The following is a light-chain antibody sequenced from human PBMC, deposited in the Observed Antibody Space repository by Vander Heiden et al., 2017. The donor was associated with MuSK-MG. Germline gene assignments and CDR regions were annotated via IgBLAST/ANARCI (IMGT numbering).Light chain of an antibody. CDR1: QSVLYSSNNKNY. CDR3: QQYYSTPLT. CDR2: WAS. Sequence: DLGMTQSQDHLPGSLGERATINCKSSQSVLYSSNNKNYLAWYQQKPGQPPKLLIYWASTRESGVPDRFSGSGSGTDFTLTISSLQAEDVAVYYCQQYYSTPLTFGGGTKVEIK. V-gene: IGKV4-1*01. J-gene: IGKJ4*01.